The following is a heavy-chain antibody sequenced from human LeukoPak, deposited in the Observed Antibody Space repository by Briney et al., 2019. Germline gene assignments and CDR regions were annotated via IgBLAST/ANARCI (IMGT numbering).Heavy chain of an antibody. CDR1: GFTFSSHA. J-gene: IGHJ4*02. V-gene: IGHV3-64D*06. D-gene: IGHD2/OR15-2a*01. Sequence: SGGSLRLSCAASGFTFSSHAMTWVRQAPGKGPEYVSTISGSGNGGSIYYADSVKGRFTISRDDSKSIVYLQMNGLRSEDTAVYYCVKDFGRVRGTPDSWGQGTLVTVSS. CDR2: ISGSGNGGSI. CDR3: VKDFGRVRGTPDS.